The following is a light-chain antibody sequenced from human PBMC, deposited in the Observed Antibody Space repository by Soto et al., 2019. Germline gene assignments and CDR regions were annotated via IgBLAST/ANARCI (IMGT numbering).Light chain of an antibody. V-gene: IGKV3-20*01. CDR1: QSVNSNY. CDR2: GTS. Sequence: EVVLTQSPGTLSLSPGERATLFCRASQSVNSNYLAWYQQKPGQAPSLLIYGTSSRAIGIPDRFSGSGSGTDFTLTISRLEPEDVAVYYCQQYDNSQLTFGGGTKVEIK. CDR3: QQYDNSQLT. J-gene: IGKJ4*01.